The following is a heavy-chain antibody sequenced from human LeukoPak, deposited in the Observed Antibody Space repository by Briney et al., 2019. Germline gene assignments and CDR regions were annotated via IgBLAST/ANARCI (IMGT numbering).Heavy chain of an antibody. J-gene: IGHJ4*02. CDR3: ASIKTGYSSSWTFDY. Sequence: ASVKVSCKASGGTFSSYAISWVRQAPGQGLEWMGRIIPILGIANYAQKFQGRVTITADKSTSTAYMELSSLRSEDTAVYYCASIKTGYSSSWTFDYWGQGTLVTVSS. CDR2: IIPILGIA. V-gene: IGHV1-69*04. CDR1: GGTFSSYA. D-gene: IGHD6-13*01.